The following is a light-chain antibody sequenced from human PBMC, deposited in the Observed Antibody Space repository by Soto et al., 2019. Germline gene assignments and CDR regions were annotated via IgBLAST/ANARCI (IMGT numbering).Light chain of an antibody. Sequence: EIVMTQSPATVSVSPWERATLSCRASQNVNSNLAWYQQKPGQAPRLLIYGTSTRATGIPDRFSGSGSGTDFTLTISRLEPEDVAVYYCQQYSSSPLTFGGGTKVDIK. V-gene: IGKV3-20*01. CDR1: QNVNSN. J-gene: IGKJ4*01. CDR2: GTS. CDR3: QQYSSSPLT.